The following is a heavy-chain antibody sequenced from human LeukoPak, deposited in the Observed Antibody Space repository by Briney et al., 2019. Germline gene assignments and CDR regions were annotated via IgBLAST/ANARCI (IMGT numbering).Heavy chain of an antibody. J-gene: IGHJ4*02. CDR3: ARTRSYGYSSWEYFDY. CDR2: IYYSGST. CDR1: GGSISSSSYY. D-gene: IGHD5-18*01. Sequence: SETLSLTCTVSGGSISSSSYYWGWIRQPPGKGLEWIGSIYYSGSTYYNPSLKSRVTISVDTSKNQFSLKLSSVTAADTAVYYCARTRSYGYSSWEYFDYWGQGTLVTVSS. V-gene: IGHV4-39*07.